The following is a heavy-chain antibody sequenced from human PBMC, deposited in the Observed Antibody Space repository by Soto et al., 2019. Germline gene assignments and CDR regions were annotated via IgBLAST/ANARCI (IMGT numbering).Heavy chain of an antibody. Sequence: SETLSLTCTVSGGSINSNNYYWAWIRQPPGKGLAWIASIYYDGSTYYNTSLKSRVTISRDTSKNQFSLRLTSMTAADTAVYYCAKVVVAATRHTDFDSWGQGTLVTVSS. V-gene: IGHV4-39*02. CDR2: IYYDGST. J-gene: IGHJ4*02. CDR3: AKVVVAATRHTDFDS. D-gene: IGHD2-15*01. CDR1: GGSINSNNYY.